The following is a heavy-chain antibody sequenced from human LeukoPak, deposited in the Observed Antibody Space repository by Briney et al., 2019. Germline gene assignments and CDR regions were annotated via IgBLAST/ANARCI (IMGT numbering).Heavy chain of an antibody. J-gene: IGHJ4*02. CDR3: TTFGSSWFDY. Sequence: SGGSLRLSCAASGVSFANYAMSWVRQAPGKGLECVSAISGSGDITTYADSVKGRFTISRDNSKNTLYLQMNSLKTEDTAVYYCTTFGSSWFDYWGQGTLVTVSS. CDR2: ISGSGDIT. V-gene: IGHV3-23*01. D-gene: IGHD6-13*01. CDR1: GVSFANYA.